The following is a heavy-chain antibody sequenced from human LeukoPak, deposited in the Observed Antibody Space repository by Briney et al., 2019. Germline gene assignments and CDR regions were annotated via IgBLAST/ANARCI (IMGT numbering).Heavy chain of an antibody. J-gene: IGHJ5*02. V-gene: IGHV4-34*01. CDR3: ARRGGRYYGSGSYQGNWFDP. Sequence: SETLSLTCAVYGGSFSGYYWSWLRQPPGKGLEWIGEINHSGSTNYNPSLKSRVTISVDPSKNQFSLKLSSVTAADTAVYYCARRGGRYYGSGSYQGNWFDPWGQGTLVTVSS. D-gene: IGHD3-10*01. CDR1: GGSFSGYY. CDR2: INHSGST.